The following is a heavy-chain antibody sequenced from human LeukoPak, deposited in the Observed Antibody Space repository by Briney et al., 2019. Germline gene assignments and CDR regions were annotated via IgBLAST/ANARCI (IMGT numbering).Heavy chain of an antibody. J-gene: IGHJ6*03. CDR3: ARDLGSGSFYFNDTNYYYYYYMDV. CDR1: GFTFSSYG. CDR2: ISGRGGST. D-gene: IGHD3-10*01. Sequence: GGSLRLSCAASGFTFSSYGMSWVRQAPGKGLEWVSAISGRGGSTYYADSAKGRCTITRDNAKNSLYMQMNSLRAEDTAVYYCARDLGSGSFYFNDTNYYYYYYMDVWGKGTTVTISS. V-gene: IGHV3-23*01.